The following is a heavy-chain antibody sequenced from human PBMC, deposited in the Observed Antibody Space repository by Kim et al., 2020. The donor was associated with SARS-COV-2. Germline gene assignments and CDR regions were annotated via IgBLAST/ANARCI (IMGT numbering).Heavy chain of an antibody. D-gene: IGHD3-22*01. Sequence: SVKVSCKASGGTFSSYGISWVRQAPGQGLEWMGRIIPIVGLPNYAQKFQGRVTITADKSTSTAYMELSGLRSEDTAVYYCARDTGGIDDSSGYLVEGGYWYFDLWGRGTLVTVSS. CDR2: IIPIVGLP. J-gene: IGHJ2*01. CDR3: ARDTGGIDDSSGYLVEGGYWYFDL. V-gene: IGHV1-69*04. CDR1: GGTFSSYG.